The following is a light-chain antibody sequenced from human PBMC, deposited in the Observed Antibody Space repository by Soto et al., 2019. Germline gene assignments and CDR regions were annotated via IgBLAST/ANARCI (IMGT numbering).Light chain of an antibody. CDR3: SSYTSSSTWV. CDR2: EVS. Sequence: QSALTQPASVSGSPGQSITISCTGTSIDVGGYNYVSWYQQHPGKAPKLMIYEVSNRPSGVSNRFSGSKSGNTASLTISGLQAEDDADYYCSSYTSSSTWVFGGGTKLIVL. J-gene: IGLJ3*02. CDR1: SIDVGGYNY. V-gene: IGLV2-14*01.